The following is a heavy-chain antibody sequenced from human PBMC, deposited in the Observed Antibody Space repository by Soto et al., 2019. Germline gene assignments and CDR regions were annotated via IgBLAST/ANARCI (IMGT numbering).Heavy chain of an antibody. CDR1: GYTFTHYG. CDR2: INSFSGDT. CDR3: ARDLHSGGKYWYFDI. Sequence: QVQLVQSGAEVKKPGASVKVSCKASGYTFTHYGITWVRQAPGQGLEWMGWINSFSGDTNYPQKLQGRLTMTTDTSTNTVYMEFRNLKSDDTAVYYCARDLHSGGKYWYFDIWGRGTLVTVSS. J-gene: IGHJ2*01. V-gene: IGHV1-18*01. D-gene: IGHD2-15*01.